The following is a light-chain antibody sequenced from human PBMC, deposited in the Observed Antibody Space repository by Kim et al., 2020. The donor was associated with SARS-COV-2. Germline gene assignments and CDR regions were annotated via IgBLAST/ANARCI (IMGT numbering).Light chain of an antibody. Sequence: DIVMTQSPATLSVSPGERATLSCRASQNIGSNLAWYQHKPGQAPRLLIFGASTRATGIPARFSGSGSGTEFTLTISSLQSEDFVLYYCQHYNKLPLTFGGGTKVDIK. CDR2: GAS. J-gene: IGKJ4*01. V-gene: IGKV3-15*01. CDR1: QNIGSN. CDR3: QHYNKLPLT.